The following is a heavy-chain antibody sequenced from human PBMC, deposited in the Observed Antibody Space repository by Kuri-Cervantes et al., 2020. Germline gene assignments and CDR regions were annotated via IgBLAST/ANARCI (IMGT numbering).Heavy chain of an antibody. V-gene: IGHV3-30*02. D-gene: IGHD6-6*01. CDR2: IRYDVSNK. CDR3: ALPSLNSSWDY. CDR1: GFTFSSYG. J-gene: IGHJ4*02. Sequence: GESLKISCAASGFTFSSYGMHWVRQAPGKGLEWVAFIRYDVSNKYYADSVKGRFTISRDNSKNTLYLQMNSLRAEDTAVYNCALPSLNSSWDYWGQGTLVTVSS.